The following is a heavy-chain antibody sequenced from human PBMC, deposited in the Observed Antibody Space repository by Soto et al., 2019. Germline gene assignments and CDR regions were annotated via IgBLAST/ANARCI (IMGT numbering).Heavy chain of an antibody. V-gene: IGHV5-51*01. CDR1: GYRFTSFW. CDR3: ARGIEMARIGWFDP. Sequence: GESLKISCKGSGYRFTSFWIGWVRQMPGKGLEWLGIIYPGDADIRYTPSFQGQVTMSADKSISTAYLQWSSLKAPDTAIYYCARGIEMARIGWFDPWGQGTLVTVSS. CDR2: IYPGDADI. D-gene: IGHD5-12*01. J-gene: IGHJ5*02.